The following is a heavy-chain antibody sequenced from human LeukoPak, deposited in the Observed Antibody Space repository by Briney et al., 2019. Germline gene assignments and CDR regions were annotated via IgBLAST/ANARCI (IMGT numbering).Heavy chain of an antibody. Sequence: SQTLSLTCTVSGGSISSGGYYWSWIRQPPGKGLEWIGEINHSGSTNYNPSLKSRVTISVDTSKNQFSLKLSSVTAADTAVYYCAMSKYGPFDYWGQGTLVTVSS. CDR3: AMSKYGPFDY. CDR2: INHSGST. D-gene: IGHD2-8*01. J-gene: IGHJ4*02. CDR1: GGSISSGGYY. V-gene: IGHV4-31*03.